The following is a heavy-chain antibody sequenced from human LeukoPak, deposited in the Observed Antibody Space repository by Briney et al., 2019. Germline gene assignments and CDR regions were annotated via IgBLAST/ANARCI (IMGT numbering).Heavy chain of an antibody. CDR1: GGSISSYY. J-gene: IGHJ4*02. V-gene: IGHV4-4*07. CDR3: ARSLYYYGSGSYSLDY. Sequence: SETLSLTCTVSGGSISSYYWSWIWQPAGKGLEWIGRIYTSGSTNYNPSLKSRVTMSVDTSKNQFSLKLSSVTAADTAVYYCARSLYYYGSGSYSLDYWGQGTLVTVSS. D-gene: IGHD3-10*01. CDR2: IYTSGST.